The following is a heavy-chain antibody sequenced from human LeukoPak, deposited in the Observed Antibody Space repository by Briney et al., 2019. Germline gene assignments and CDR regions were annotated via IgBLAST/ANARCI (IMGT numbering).Heavy chain of an antibody. Sequence: SETLSLTCTVSGGSISSSSYYWGWIRQPPGEGLEWIGSIYYSGSTYYNPSLKSRVTISVDTSKNQFSLKLSSVTAADTAVYYCARDRDTAMVPTYYFDYWGQGTLVTVSS. V-gene: IGHV4-39*07. J-gene: IGHJ4*02. CDR3: ARDRDTAMVPTYYFDY. D-gene: IGHD5-18*01. CDR1: GGSISSSSYY. CDR2: IYYSGST.